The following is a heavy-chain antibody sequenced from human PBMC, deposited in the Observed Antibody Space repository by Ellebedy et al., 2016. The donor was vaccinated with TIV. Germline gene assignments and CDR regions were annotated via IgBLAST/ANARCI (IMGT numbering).Heavy chain of an antibody. Sequence: MPSETLSLTCTVSGGSISSSSYYWGWIRQPPGEGLEWIGSIDYSGSTYYNPSLKSRVTISVDTSKNQFSLKLDSVTAADTAVYYCARLPSGCCNWFDPWGQGTLVTVSS. V-gene: IGHV4-39*01. CDR1: GGSISSSSYY. J-gene: IGHJ5*02. D-gene: IGHD6-19*01. CDR2: IDYSGST. CDR3: ARLPSGCCNWFDP.